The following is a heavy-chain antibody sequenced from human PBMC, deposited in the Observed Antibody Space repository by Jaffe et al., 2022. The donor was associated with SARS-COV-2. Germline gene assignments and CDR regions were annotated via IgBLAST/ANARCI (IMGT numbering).Heavy chain of an antibody. CDR1: GYTFTNYA. V-gene: IGHV1-3*01. CDR3: ARGQTYSAYDGWR. CDR2: INAGNGNT. J-gene: IGHJ4*02. Sequence: QVQLVQSGAEVKKPGASVKVSCKASGYTFTNYAIHWVCQAPGQRLEWMGWINAGNGNTKYSQKFQGRVTITRDTSASTTYMELSSLRSEDTAVYYCARGQTYSAYDGWRWGQGTLVTVSS. D-gene: IGHD5-12*01.